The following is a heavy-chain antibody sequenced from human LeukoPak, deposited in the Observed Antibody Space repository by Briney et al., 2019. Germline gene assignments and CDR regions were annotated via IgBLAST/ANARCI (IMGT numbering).Heavy chain of an antibody. Sequence: GGSLRPSCAASGFTFSSYAMSWVRQAPGKGLEWVSAISGSGGSTYYADSVKGRFTISRDNSKNTLYLQMNSLRAEDTAVYYCAKVTVIAVAGQSDYWGQGTLVTVSS. CDR1: GFTFSSYA. D-gene: IGHD6-19*01. J-gene: IGHJ4*02. CDR2: ISGSGGST. CDR3: AKVTVIAVAGQSDY. V-gene: IGHV3-23*01.